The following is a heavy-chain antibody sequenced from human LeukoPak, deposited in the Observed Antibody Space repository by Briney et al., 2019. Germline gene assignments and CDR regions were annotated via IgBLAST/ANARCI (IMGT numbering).Heavy chain of an antibody. J-gene: IGHJ4*02. CDR2: ISSSGSTI. V-gene: IGHV3-48*02. D-gene: IGHD3-16*02. CDR3: ARGRYPGE. CDR1: GVTFSSYS. Sequence: PGGSLRLSCAASGVTFSSYSMNGVRQPPGKGLEWVSYISSSGSTIYYADAVKGRFTISRDNAKNSLYLQMNSLRDEDTAVYYCARGRYPGEGGQGTLVTVSS.